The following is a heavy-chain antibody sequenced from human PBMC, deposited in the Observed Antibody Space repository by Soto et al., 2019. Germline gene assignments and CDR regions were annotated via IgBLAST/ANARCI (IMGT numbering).Heavy chain of an antibody. Sequence: SETLSLTCTVSGGSISSSSYYWGWIRQPPGKGLEWIGSIYYSGSTYYNPSLKSRVTISVDTSKNQFSLKLSSVTAADTAVYYCARLIRGVKGAGIAAAGTFRSPGAHMDVWGKGTTVTVSS. J-gene: IGHJ6*03. CDR3: ARLIRGVKGAGIAAAGTFRSPGAHMDV. CDR2: IYYSGST. CDR1: GGSISSSSYY. V-gene: IGHV4-39*01. D-gene: IGHD6-13*01.